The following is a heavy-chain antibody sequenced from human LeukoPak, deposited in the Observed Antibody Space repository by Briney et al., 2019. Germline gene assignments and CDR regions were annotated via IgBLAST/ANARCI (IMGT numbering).Heavy chain of an antibody. D-gene: IGHD3-22*01. V-gene: IGHV4-61*02. CDR1: GGSISSGSYY. Sequence: SETLSLTCTVSGGSISSGSYYWSWIRQPARKGLEWIGRIYTSGSTNYNPSLKSRATISVDTSKNQFSLKLSSVTAADTAVYYCARVTTGGYYNCWGQGTLVTVSS. J-gene: IGHJ4*02. CDR2: IYTSGST. CDR3: ARVTTGGYYNC.